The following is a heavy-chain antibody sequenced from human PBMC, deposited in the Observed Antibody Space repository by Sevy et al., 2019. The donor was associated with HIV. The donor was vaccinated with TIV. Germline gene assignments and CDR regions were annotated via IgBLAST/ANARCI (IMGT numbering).Heavy chain of an antibody. CDR2: IDQDGNQK. Sequence: GGSLRLSCVVSGFTFSDYWLSWVRQAPGKGLEWVANIDQDGNQKYYVDFVKGRFTISRDNAKNSLYLHMNSLRSEDTSLYYCVNDFAKTRHYWGQGTLVTVSS. V-gene: IGHV3-7*01. CDR3: VNDFAKTRHY. CDR1: GFTFSDYW. J-gene: IGHJ4*02. D-gene: IGHD1-1*01.